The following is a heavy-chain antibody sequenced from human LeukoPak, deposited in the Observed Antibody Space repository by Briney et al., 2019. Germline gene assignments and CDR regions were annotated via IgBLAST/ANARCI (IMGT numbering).Heavy chain of an antibody. Sequence: GGSLRLSCTASGFTFDDYGMNWVRHAPGKGLEWISGIHWNGDTTKYAASVEGRFTISSDNAKLSLYLQMSSLIAQDLSLYYCARGLRYYDSCYVDVGYWGQGVLVTVAS. D-gene: IGHD2-15*01. CDR2: IHWNGDTT. CDR3: ARGLRYYDSCYVDVGY. CDR1: GFTFDDYG. V-gene: IGHV3-20*04. J-gene: IGHJ4*02.